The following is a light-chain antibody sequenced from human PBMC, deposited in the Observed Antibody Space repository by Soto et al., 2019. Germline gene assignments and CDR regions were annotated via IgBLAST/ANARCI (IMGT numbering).Light chain of an antibody. J-gene: IGKJ4*01. V-gene: IGKV4-1*01. CDR1: QSLLNSANDKIH. CDR2: RAS. CDR3: QQYFSAHLT. Sequence: DIVMTQSPASLAVSLGERATINCKSSQSLLNSANDKIHLAWYQQKPGQPPKLLIWRASTRDSGVPDRFSGSGSVTDFTLTINSLQAEDVATYYCQQYFSAHLTFGGGTKVE.